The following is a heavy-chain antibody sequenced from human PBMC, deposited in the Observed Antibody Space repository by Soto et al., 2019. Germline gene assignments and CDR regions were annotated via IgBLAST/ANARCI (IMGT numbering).Heavy chain of an antibody. CDR2: IYHSGST. J-gene: IGHJ4*02. CDR3: ARERLRSGGSFDY. D-gene: IGHD2-15*01. CDR1: GGSISSGGYS. V-gene: IGHV4-30-2*01. Sequence: PSETLSLTCAVSGGSISSGGYSWSWIRQPPGKGLEWIGYIYHSGSTNYNPSLKSRVTISVDTSKNQFSLKLSSVTAADTAVYYCARERLRSGGSFDYWGQGTLVTVSS.